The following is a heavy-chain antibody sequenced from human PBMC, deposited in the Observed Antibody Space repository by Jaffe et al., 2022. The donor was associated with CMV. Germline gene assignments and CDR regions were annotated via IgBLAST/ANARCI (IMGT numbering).Heavy chain of an antibody. CDR1: GFTFSDYY. CDR3: AGLHSGDRNWVDY. Sequence: QVQLVESGGGLVKPGGSLRLSCAASGFTFSDYYMSWIRQAPGKGLEWVSYISSSSSYTNYADSVKGRFTISRDNAKNSLYLQMNSLRAEDTAVYYCAGLHSGDRNWVDYWGQGTLVTVSS. D-gene: IGHD2-15*01. V-gene: IGHV3-11*06. CDR2: ISSSSSYT. J-gene: IGHJ5*01.